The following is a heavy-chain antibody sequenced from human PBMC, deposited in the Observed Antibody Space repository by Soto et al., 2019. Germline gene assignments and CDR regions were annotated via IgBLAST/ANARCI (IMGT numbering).Heavy chain of an antibody. V-gene: IGHV4-31*03. CDR1: GDSIGSGEYY. CDR2: VHHSGST. D-gene: IGHD3-10*01. CDR3: ARRPTGSGSSYFEI. Sequence: QVHLQESGPGLVKPSETLSLTCSVSGDSIGSGEYYWNWIRHHPEKGLEWIGFVHHSGSTFYNPPLERRVSISLDTSQNQFSLKVTSVTSADTAVYYCARRPTGSGSSYFEIWGQGTLITVSS. J-gene: IGHJ4*02.